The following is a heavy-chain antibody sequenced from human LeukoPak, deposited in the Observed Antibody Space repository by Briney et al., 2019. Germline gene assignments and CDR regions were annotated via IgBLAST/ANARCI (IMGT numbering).Heavy chain of an antibody. CDR3: VRELVPHSIHI. D-gene: IGHD2-2*01. V-gene: IGHV3-48*03. J-gene: IGHJ3*01. Sequence: GGSLRLSCAASGFTFSSYEMDWVRQAPGKGLEWISYISSSGHIYNADSTRGRFTISRDNAKNSLYLQMNSLSVEDTAIYYCVRELVPHSIHIWGQGTMVTVSS. CDR2: ISSSGHI. CDR1: GFTFSSYE.